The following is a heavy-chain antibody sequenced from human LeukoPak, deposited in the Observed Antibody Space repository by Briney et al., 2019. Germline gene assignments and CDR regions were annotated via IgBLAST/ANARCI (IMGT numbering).Heavy chain of an antibody. J-gene: IGHJ4*02. V-gene: IGHV4-34*01. CDR3: ARGKYYYDSSGYYSRGLFDY. CDR2: INHSGST. D-gene: IGHD3-22*01. Sequence: PSETLSLTCAVYGGSFSGYYWSWIRQPPGKGLEWIGEINHSGSTNYNPSLKSRVTISVDTSKNQFSLKLSSVTAADTAVYYCARGKYYYDSSGYYSRGLFDYWGQGTLITVSS. CDR1: GGSFSGYY.